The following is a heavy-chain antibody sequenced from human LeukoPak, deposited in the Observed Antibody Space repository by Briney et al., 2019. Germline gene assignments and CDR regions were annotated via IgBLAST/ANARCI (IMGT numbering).Heavy chain of an antibody. D-gene: IGHD2-21*01. CDR2: ISYDGRNK. CDR3: AKAVPYSEILTPSDY. CDR1: GFTFSNCG. J-gene: IGHJ4*02. Sequence: GGSLRLSCAASGFTFSNCGMHWVRQAPGKGLEWVAVISYDGRNKYYADSVKGRFTISRDNAKNTLYLQMNSLRADDTAAYYCAKAVPYSEILTPSDYWGQGTLVTVSS. V-gene: IGHV3-30*18.